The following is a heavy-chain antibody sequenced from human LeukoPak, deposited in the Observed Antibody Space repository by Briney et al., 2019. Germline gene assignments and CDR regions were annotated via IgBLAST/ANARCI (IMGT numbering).Heavy chain of an antibody. CDR3: AKVEGGGWYLAAWPFDC. CDR2: ISGSGGST. Sequence: GGYLTLSCAASGFTFSSYAMSWVRQAPGQGLEWISAISGSGGSTYYADYVKGRFTITRDNSKNTLNLQMNGLRAEDTAVYYCAKVEGGGWYLAAWPFDCWGQGTLVTVSS. J-gene: IGHJ4*02. D-gene: IGHD6-19*01. V-gene: IGHV3-23*01. CDR1: GFTFSSYA.